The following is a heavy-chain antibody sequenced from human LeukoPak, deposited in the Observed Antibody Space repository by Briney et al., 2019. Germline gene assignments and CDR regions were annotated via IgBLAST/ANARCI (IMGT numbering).Heavy chain of an antibody. CDR3: AHVRKDKISSGWIVFDY. Sequence: SGPTLVNPTQTLTLTCTFSGFSLSTSGVGVGWIRQPPGKALERLALIYWNDDKRYSPSLKSRLTITKDTSKNQVVLTMTNMDPVDTATYYCAHVRKDKISSGWIVFDYWGQGTLVTVSS. D-gene: IGHD6-19*01. J-gene: IGHJ4*02. CDR2: IYWNDDK. V-gene: IGHV2-5*01. CDR1: GFSLSTSGVG.